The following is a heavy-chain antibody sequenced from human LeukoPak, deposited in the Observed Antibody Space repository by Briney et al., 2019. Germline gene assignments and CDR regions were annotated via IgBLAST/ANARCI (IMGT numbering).Heavy chain of an antibody. Sequence: GGSLRLSCAASGFTFSDYYMTWIRQAPGKGVEWVSYISGSGSYTNYADSVKGRFTISRDNAKNSLFLQMNSLRAEDTAVYYCATETRYCTSTSCSYYYGMDVWGKGTTVTVSS. CDR3: ATETRYCTSTSCSYYYGMDV. V-gene: IGHV3-11*06. CDR2: ISGSGSYT. J-gene: IGHJ6*04. CDR1: GFTFSDYY. D-gene: IGHD2-2*01.